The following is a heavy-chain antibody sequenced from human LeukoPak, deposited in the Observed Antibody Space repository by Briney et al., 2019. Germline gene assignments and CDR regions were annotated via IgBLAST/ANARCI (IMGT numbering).Heavy chain of an antibody. Sequence: ASVKVSCEASGYTFTSYGISWVRQATGQGLEWMGWMNPNSGNTGYAQKFQGRVTITRNTSISTAYMELSSLRSEDTAVYYCARIGSDGRKFYYYYYYMDVWGKGTTVTVSS. J-gene: IGHJ6*03. CDR3: ARIGSDGRKFYYYYYYMDV. CDR2: MNPNSGNT. CDR1: GYTFTSYG. V-gene: IGHV1-8*03. D-gene: IGHD5-24*01.